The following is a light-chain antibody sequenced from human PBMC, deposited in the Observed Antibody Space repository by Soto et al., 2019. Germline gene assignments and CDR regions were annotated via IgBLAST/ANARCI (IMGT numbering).Light chain of an antibody. J-gene: IGLJ1*01. CDR1: SSDIGGYNF. Sequence: QSALTQPPSASGSPGRSVTISCTGTSSDIGGYNFVSWYQQHPGKAPKLMIYEVSNRPSGVSNRFSGSKSGNTASLTISGLQAEDEADYYCSSYTSSTPLGYVFGTGTKLTVL. CDR3: SSYTSSTPLGYV. CDR2: EVS. V-gene: IGLV2-14*01.